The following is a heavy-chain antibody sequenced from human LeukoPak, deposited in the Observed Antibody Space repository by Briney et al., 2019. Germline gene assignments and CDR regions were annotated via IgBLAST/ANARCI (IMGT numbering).Heavy chain of an antibody. CDR3: ARGYSSSWADAFDI. D-gene: IGHD6-13*01. J-gene: IGHJ3*02. CDR1: GFMFSKYE. CDR2: INSGGTPI. V-gene: IGHV3-48*03. Sequence: GGSLRLSCAASGFMFSKYEMNWVRQAPGKGLEWISYINSGGTPIHYADSVKGRFTISRDNSKNTLYLQMNSLRAEDTAVYYCARGYSSSWADAFDIWGQGTMVTVSS.